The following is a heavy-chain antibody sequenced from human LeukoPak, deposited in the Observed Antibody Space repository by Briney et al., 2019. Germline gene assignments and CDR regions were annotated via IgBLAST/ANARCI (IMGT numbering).Heavy chain of an antibody. J-gene: IGHJ5*02. CDR3: AKDAYNYGWFDP. CDR2: IYYSGNT. V-gene: IGHV4-59*12. D-gene: IGHD5-24*01. CDR1: GGSIRTFY. Sequence: SETLSHTCTVSGGSIRTFYWNWIRQPPGKGLEWIGSIYYSGNTNYNPSLKSRVTISVDTSKNQFSLKLTSVTAADSAVYYCAKDAYNYGWFDPWGQGTLVTVSS.